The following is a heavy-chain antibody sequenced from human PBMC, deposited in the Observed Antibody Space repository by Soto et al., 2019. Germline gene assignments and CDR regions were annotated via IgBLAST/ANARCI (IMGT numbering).Heavy chain of an antibody. Sequence: QDQLVQSGVEVKKPGASVKVSCKASGYSFTNYGITWVRQAPGQGFEWMGWISAYNGNTNYAQKFQGRVTLTTDASTSTAYLALRSLRSDDTAVYYCARDRGVAPPVAGNTHYYYYMDVWGQGTTVTVSS. D-gene: IGHD6-19*01. CDR2: ISAYNGNT. J-gene: IGHJ6*03. CDR1: GYSFTNYG. CDR3: ARDRGVAPPVAGNTHYYYYMDV. V-gene: IGHV1-18*01.